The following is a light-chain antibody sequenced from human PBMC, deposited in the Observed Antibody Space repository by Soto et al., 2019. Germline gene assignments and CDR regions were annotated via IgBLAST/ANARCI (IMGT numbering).Light chain of an antibody. CDR3: QQYGSSPRT. CDR1: QSVSSSY. J-gene: IGKJ1*01. CDR2: GAS. V-gene: IGKV3-20*01. Sequence: EIVLTQSPGTLSLSPRERATLSCRASQSVSSSYLAWYQQKPGQAPRLLIYGASSRATGIPDRFSGSGSGTDFTLTISRLEPEDFAVYYCQQYGSSPRTFGQGTKVDNK.